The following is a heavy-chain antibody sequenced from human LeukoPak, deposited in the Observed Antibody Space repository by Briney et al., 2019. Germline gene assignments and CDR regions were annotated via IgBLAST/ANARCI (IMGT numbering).Heavy chain of an antibody. D-gene: IGHD6-13*01. CDR1: GGSFSGYY. Sequence: PSETLSLTCAVYGGSFSGYYWSWIRQPPGKGLEWIGSIYYSGSTYYNPSLKSRVTISVDTSKNQFSLKLSSVTAADTAVYYCARGIHPRIAAAGPKNWFDPWGQGTLVTVSS. V-gene: IGHV4-34*01. CDR2: IYYSGST. CDR3: ARGIHPRIAAAGPKNWFDP. J-gene: IGHJ5*02.